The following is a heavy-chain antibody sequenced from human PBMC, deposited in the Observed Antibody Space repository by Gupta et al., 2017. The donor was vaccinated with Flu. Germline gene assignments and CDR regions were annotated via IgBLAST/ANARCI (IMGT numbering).Heavy chain of an antibody. J-gene: IGHJ4*02. V-gene: IGHV3-15*01. CDR1: GFTFSNAW. D-gene: IGHD6-13*01. CDR2: IKSKTDGGTT. Sequence: EVQLVESGGGLVKPGGSLRLSCAASGFTFSNAWMSWVRQAPGKGLEWVGRIKSKTDGGTTDYAAPVKGRFTISRDDSKNTLYLQMNSLKTEDTAVYYCTTDVTQQLDPLGDYWGQGTLVTVSS. CDR3: TTDVTQQLDPLGDY.